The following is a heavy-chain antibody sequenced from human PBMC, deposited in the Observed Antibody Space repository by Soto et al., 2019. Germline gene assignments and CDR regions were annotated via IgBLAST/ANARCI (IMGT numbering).Heavy chain of an antibody. V-gene: IGHV3-23*01. CDR3: ARRSSGWYFDY. D-gene: IGHD6-19*01. J-gene: IGHJ4*02. CDR1: GFPFSSYA. CDR2: ISGSGGST. Sequence: EVQLLESGGGLVQPGGSLRLSCAASGFPFSSYAMSWARQAPGKGLEWVSAISGSGGSTYYADSVKGRFTISRDNSKNTLYLQMNSLRAEDTAVYYCARRSSGWYFDYWGQGTLVTVSS.